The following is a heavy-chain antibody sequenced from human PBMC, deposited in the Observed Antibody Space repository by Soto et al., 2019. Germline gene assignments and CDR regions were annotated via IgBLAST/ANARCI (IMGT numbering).Heavy chain of an antibody. Sequence: QVQLQQWGAGLLKPSETLSLTCAVYGGSFSGYYWSWLRQPPGKGLECIGEINHSGSTNYNPSLKGRGTISVDTSKNQGSLKLSSVTAADKAGYYCARVSGIYYYGMDGGGQGTTVTVSS. CDR2: INHSGST. CDR1: GGSFSGYY. CDR3: ARVSGIYYYGMDG. D-gene: IGHD3-10*01. J-gene: IGHJ6*02. V-gene: IGHV4-34*01.